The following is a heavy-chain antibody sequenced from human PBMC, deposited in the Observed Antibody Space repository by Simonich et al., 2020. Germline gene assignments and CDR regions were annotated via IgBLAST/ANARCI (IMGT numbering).Heavy chain of an antibody. CDR2: SSADNGNT. CDR3: ATSTVLTGVFDY. CDR1: GYTFTSYG. V-gene: IGHV1-18*01. J-gene: IGHJ4*02. Sequence: QVQLVQSGAEVKKPGASVKVSCKASGYTFTSYGISWVRQAPGQGLEWMGWSSADNGNTNYAQKLQGRVTMTTGTSTSTAYMELRSLRSEDTAVYYCATSTVLTGVFDYWGQGTLVTVSS. D-gene: IGHD7-27*01.